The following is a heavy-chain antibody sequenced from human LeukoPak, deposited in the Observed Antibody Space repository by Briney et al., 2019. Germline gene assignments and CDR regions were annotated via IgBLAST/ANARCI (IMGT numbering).Heavy chain of an antibody. V-gene: IGHV3-30*01. D-gene: IGHD3-3*01. CDR1: GFTFSSYA. Sequence: GGSLILSCAASGFTFSSYAMHWVRQAPGKGLEWVAVISYDGSNKYYADSVKGRFTISRDNSKNTLYLQMNSLRAEDTAVYYCARAQYDFWSGSYSWFDPWGQGTLVTVSS. CDR2: ISYDGSNK. J-gene: IGHJ5*02. CDR3: ARAQYDFWSGSYSWFDP.